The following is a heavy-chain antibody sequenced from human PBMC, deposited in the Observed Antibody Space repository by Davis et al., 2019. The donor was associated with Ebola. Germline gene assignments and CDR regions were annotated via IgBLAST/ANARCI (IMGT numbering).Heavy chain of an antibody. Sequence: GESLKISCKGSGYSFTSYWIGWVRQMPGKGLEWMGIIYPGDSDTRYSPSFQGQVTISADKSISTAYLQWSSLKASDTAMYYCARGQNKITFGGVIDYYYYYGMDVWGQGTTVTVSS. CDR2: IYPGDSDT. V-gene: IGHV5-51*01. J-gene: IGHJ6*02. CDR3: ARGQNKITFGGVIDYYYYYGMDV. CDR1: GYSFTSYW. D-gene: IGHD3-16*02.